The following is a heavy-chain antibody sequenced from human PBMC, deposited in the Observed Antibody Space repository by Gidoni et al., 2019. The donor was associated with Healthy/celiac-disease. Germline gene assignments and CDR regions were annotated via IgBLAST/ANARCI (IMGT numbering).Heavy chain of an antibody. CDR1: GFTFSNYA. CDR2: ISPAGGSP. D-gene: IGHD1-26*01. V-gene: IGHV3-23*01. CDR3: TRDGKFRTDGFDV. J-gene: IGHJ3*01. Sequence: EVQLLESGGGSVQPGGSLRLSCAGSGFTFSNYAMNWVRQAPGQGLAWVSAISPAGGSPYYADTVKGRFTISRDNSKNTLFLEMNNLRAEDTAVYYCTRDGKFRTDGFDVWGPGSMVTVSS.